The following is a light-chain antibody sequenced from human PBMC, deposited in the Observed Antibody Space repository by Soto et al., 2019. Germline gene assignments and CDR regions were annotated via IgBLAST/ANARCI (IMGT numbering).Light chain of an antibody. CDR2: DDN. CDR1: SSNIGGNS. J-gene: IGLJ1*01. Sequence: AVLTQPPSVSAAPGQKVTISCSGSSSNIGGNSVSWYQQLPGTAPKLLIYDDNKRPSGIPDRFSGSNSGTSATLGITGFQTGDEADYYCGSWDSSLSAYVVGTGTKVTV. CDR3: GSWDSSLSAYV. V-gene: IGLV1-51*01.